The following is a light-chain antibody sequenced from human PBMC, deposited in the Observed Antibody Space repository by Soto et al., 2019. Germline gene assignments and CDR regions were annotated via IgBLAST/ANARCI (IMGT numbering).Light chain of an antibody. J-gene: IGLJ2*01. Sequence: QSALTQAASVSGSPGQSITISCTGTSRDVGGSNSVSWYQQHPGKAPKLLIYDVTNRPSGVSNRFSSSKSGNTASLVISGLQAEDEADYYCSSYTSNSAVLFGGGTKVTVL. V-gene: IGLV2-14*01. CDR3: SSYTSNSAVL. CDR2: DVT. CDR1: SRDVGGSNS.